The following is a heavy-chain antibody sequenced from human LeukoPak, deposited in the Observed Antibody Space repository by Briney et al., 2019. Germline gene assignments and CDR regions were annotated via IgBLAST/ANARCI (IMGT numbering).Heavy chain of an antibody. V-gene: IGHV1-2*02. CDR3: ARSPSYYDFWSGYYGFDY. CDR2: INPNSGGT. D-gene: IGHD3-3*01. CDR1: GYTFTGYY. J-gene: IGHJ4*02. Sequence: ASVKVSCKASGYTFTGYYMHWVRQAPGQGLEWMGWINPNSGGTNYAQKFQGRVTMTRDTSISTAYKELSRLRSDDTAVYYCARSPSYYDFWSGYYGFDYWGQRTLVTVSS.